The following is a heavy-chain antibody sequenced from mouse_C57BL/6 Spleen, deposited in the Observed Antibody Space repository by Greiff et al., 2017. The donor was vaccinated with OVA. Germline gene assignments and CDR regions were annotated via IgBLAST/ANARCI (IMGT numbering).Heavy chain of an antibody. Sequence: VQRVESGPGLVQPSQSLSITCTVSGFSLTSYGVHWVRQSPGKGLEWLGVIWRGGSTDYNAAFMSRLSITKDNSKSQVFFKMTSLQADDTAIYYCAKNPIYYGYDGYARDYWGQGTSVTVSS. CDR1: GFSLTSYG. J-gene: IGHJ4*01. D-gene: IGHD2-2*01. CDR3: AKNPIYYGYDGYARDY. V-gene: IGHV2-5*01. CDR2: IWRGGST.